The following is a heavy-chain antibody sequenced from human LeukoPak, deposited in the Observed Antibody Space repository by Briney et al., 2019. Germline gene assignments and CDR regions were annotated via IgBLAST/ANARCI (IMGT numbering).Heavy chain of an antibody. CDR1: RFTLNNYW. D-gene: IGHD3-22*01. J-gene: IGHJ4*02. Sequence: PGGSLRLSCAPTRFTLNNYWTTWVRQAPGKGLEWGANINQDGSEKYYVDSVKGRFTISRGNPKNSLYLQMSARRAEDTAVYYCARRGQRHCDASSGYYSPYYWGQGTLVTVSS. CDR3: ARRGQRHCDASSGYYSPYY. V-gene: IGHV3-7*01. CDR2: INQDGSEK.